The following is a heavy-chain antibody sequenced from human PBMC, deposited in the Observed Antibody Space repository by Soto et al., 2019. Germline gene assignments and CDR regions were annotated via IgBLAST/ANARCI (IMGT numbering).Heavy chain of an antibody. J-gene: IGHJ6*02. CDR1: GGPFSSYA. Sequence: GGSLRLSCAASGGPFSSYAMHWVRQAPGKGLEWVAVISYDGSNKYYADSVKGRFTISRDNSKNTLYLQMNSLRAEDTAVYYCARDLEYNWNQHGMDVWGQGTTVTVSS. CDR2: ISYDGSNK. V-gene: IGHV3-30-3*01. D-gene: IGHD1-20*01. CDR3: ARDLEYNWNQHGMDV.